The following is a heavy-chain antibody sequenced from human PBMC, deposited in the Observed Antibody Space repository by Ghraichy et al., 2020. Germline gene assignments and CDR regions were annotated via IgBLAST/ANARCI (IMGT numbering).Heavy chain of an antibody. Sequence: SQTLSLTCTVSGGSISSGGYYWSWIRQHPGMGLEWIGYIYYSGSTYYNPSLKSRVTISVDTSKNQFSLKLSSVTAADTAVYYCARAGGYCSGGSCYKGYYYYYGMDVWGQGTTVTVSS. CDR3: ARAGGYCSGGSCYKGYYYYYGMDV. J-gene: IGHJ6*02. CDR1: GGSISSGGYY. D-gene: IGHD2-15*01. CDR2: IYYSGST. V-gene: IGHV4-31*03.